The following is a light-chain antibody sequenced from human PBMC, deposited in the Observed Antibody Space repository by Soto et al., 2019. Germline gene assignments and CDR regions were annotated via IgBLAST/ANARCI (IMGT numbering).Light chain of an antibody. CDR3: QHYGSSPRT. J-gene: IGKJ3*01. Sequence: DIQLTQSPSFLSASVGDRVTITCRASQTISSWLAWYQQKPGKAPKLLIYKASTLKSGVPSRFSGSGSGTEFTLTISSLQPDDFAVYYCQHYGSSPRTFGPGTKVDIK. CDR1: QTISSW. CDR2: KAS. V-gene: IGKV1-5*03.